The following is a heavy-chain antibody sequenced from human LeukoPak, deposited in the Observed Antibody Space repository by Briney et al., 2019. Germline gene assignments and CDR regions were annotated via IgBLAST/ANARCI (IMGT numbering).Heavy chain of an antibody. Sequence: GGSLRLSCAASGFTVNSNYMSWVRQAPGKGLEWVSVIYSGGSTYYADSVKGRFTISRDNSKNTLYLQMNSLRAEDTAVYYCARGIRGPVLRFLEPGGMDVWGQGTTVTVSS. CDR3: ARGIRGPVLRFLEPGGMDV. D-gene: IGHD3-3*01. CDR2: IYSGGST. CDR1: GFTVNSNY. V-gene: IGHV3-66*02. J-gene: IGHJ6*02.